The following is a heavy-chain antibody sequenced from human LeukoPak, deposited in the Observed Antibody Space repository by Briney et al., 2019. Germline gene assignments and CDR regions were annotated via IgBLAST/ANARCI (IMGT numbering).Heavy chain of an antibody. CDR3: ASDGLDYYGSGTYYPNYNWFDP. D-gene: IGHD3-10*01. CDR1: GYTFTSYG. V-gene: IGHV1-18*01. J-gene: IGHJ5*02. CDR2: ISADTTRT. Sequence: KPGALVNISCKASGYTFTSYGIRWVRQAPAQRLEWMEWISADTTRTIYTVKLQGRVTMTTDKSTSTTYMKLRSLRSDDKALYYCASDGLDYYGSGTYYPNYNWFDPWVQGTLVTVSS.